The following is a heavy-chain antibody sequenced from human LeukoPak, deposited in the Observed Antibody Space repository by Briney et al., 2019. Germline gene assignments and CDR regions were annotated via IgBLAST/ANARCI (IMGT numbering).Heavy chain of an antibody. CDR1: GFTFSSYG. Sequence: GGSLRLSCAASGFTFSSYGMHWFRQAPGKGLEWVAVIWYDGSNKYYADSVKGRFTISRDNSKNTLYLQMNSLRAEDTAVHYCARERGYSYGFDYWGQGTLVTVSS. CDR3: ARERGYSYGFDY. D-gene: IGHD5-18*01. J-gene: IGHJ4*02. V-gene: IGHV3-33*01. CDR2: IWYDGSNK.